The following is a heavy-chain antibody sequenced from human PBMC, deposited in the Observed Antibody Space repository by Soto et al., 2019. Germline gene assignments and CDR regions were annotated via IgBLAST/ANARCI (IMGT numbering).Heavy chain of an antibody. D-gene: IGHD6-13*01. Sequence: SGKVSCKASGDTFNTYALNWVRRAPGQGLEWIGGIIPILATPNYAQKFQGRVTITADESTSSAYMELSSLRSEDTAVYYCAKSRGLSSSWYYFDSWGQGTLVTVSS. J-gene: IGHJ4*02. CDR2: IIPILATP. CDR1: GDTFNTYA. CDR3: AKSRGLSSSWYYFDS. V-gene: IGHV1-69*13.